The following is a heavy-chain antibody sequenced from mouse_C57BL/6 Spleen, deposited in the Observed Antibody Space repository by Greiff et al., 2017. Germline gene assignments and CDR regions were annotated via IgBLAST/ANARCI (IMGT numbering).Heavy chain of an antibody. D-gene: IGHD4-1*01. CDR3: ARLKAGTSWFAY. CDR1: GFTFSSYG. J-gene: IGHJ3*01. Sequence: VQLVESGGDLVKPGGSLKLSCAASGFTFSSYGMSWVRQTPDKRLEWVATISSGGSYTYYPDSVKGRFTISRDNAKNTLYLQMSSLKSEDTAMYYCARLKAGTSWFAYWGQGTLVTVSA. V-gene: IGHV5-6*01. CDR2: ISSGGSYT.